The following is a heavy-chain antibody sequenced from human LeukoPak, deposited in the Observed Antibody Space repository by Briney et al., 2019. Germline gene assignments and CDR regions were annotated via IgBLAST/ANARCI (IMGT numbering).Heavy chain of an antibody. V-gene: IGHV4-39*07. Sequence: KPSETLSLTCTVSCGSFTGYYWGWIRQPPGEGLEWIGSIYYRGNTFYNPSLRNRVSISIDTSKGRFSLILNSVTAADTAVYFCARDREHGTQDSWGQGTLVTVP. D-gene: IGHD1-26*01. CDR1: CGSFTGYY. CDR3: ARDREHGTQDS. J-gene: IGHJ4*02. CDR2: IYYRGNT.